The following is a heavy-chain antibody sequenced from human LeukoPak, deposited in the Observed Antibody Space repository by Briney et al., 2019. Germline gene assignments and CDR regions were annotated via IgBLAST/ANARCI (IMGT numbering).Heavy chain of an antibody. J-gene: IGHJ6*02. Sequence: QPGRSLRLSCAASGFTFDDYAMHWVRQAPGKGLEWVSGISWNSGSIGYADSVKGRFTISRDNAKNSLYLQMNSPRAEDTALYYCAKDMDPYGMDVWGQGTTVTVSS. D-gene: IGHD3/OR15-3a*01. V-gene: IGHV3-9*01. CDR3: AKDMDPYGMDV. CDR2: ISWNSGSI. CDR1: GFTFDDYA.